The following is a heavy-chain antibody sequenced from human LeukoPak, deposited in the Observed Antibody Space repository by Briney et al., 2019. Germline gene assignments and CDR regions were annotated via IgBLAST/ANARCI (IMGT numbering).Heavy chain of an antibody. J-gene: IGHJ5*02. CDR1: GFTLSDYY. V-gene: IGHV3-72*01. D-gene: IGHD6-19*01. CDR3: VRCWNAGSDWSSDR. Sequence: PGGSLRLSCAASGFTLSDYYMDWIRQAPGKGLEWVAVSRSKGNRYTTEYAASVKGRLTISRDDSRNELYLQMNSLEIEDAAVYYCVRCWNAGSDWSSDRWGQGTLATVSS. CDR2: SRSKGNRYTT.